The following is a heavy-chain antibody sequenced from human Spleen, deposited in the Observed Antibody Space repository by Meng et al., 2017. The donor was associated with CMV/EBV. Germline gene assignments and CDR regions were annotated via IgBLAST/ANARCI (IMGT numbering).Heavy chain of an antibody. CDR2: IRSKAYGGTT. J-gene: IGHJ4*02. V-gene: IGHV3-49*04. CDR1: GLTFSSYG. CDR3: TRGYCSSTSCYTDFDY. D-gene: IGHD2-2*02. Sequence: GGSLRLSCAASGLTFSSYGMHWVRQAPGKGLEWVGFIRSKAYGGTTEYAASVKGRFTISRDDSKSIAYLQMNSLKTEDTAVYYCTRGYCSSTSCYTDFDYWGQGTLVTVSS.